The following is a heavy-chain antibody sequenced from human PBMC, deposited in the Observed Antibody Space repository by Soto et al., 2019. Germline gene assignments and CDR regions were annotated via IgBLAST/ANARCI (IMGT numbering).Heavy chain of an antibody. D-gene: IGHD1-26*01. Sequence: SETLSLTCTVSSVSVTSGGYYWTWIRQHPGKGLEWIGYISYSGTTYYDPSLKSRVTISVDTSENQFSLKVNSVTAADTAVYYCARARGTYLLIDFWGQGTLVTVSS. CDR2: ISYSGTT. CDR3: ARARGTYLLIDF. CDR1: SVSVTSGGYY. V-gene: IGHV4-31*03. J-gene: IGHJ4*02.